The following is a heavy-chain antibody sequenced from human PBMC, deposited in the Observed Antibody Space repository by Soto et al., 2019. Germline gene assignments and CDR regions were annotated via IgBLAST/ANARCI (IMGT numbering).Heavy chain of an antibody. CDR2: ISGSGGRV. J-gene: IGHJ3*02. CDR1: GFSFGTYV. CDR3: AMTRLYDTGTNDYHRDALDI. D-gene: IGHD3-22*01. V-gene: IGHV3-23*01. Sequence: EVQLLESGGGMVEPRGSLKLSCAASGFSFGTYVMNWVRQAPGKGLEWVSGISGSGGRVYYADSVKGRFTISRDNSRNTLYLQMNSLRAEHTAIYYCAMTRLYDTGTNDYHRDALDIWGQGTQVIVSS.